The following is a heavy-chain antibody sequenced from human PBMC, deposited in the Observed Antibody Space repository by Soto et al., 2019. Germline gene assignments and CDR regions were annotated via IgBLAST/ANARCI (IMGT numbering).Heavy chain of an antibody. V-gene: IGHV3-74*01. D-gene: IGHD4-17*01. Sequence: ELQLVESGGGLVQPGGSLRLSCVASGFSFSTYWMHWVRQAPGKGLVWVSRINTAGTTTHYADSVTGRFTISRDNAKNTLFRQMNSRRAEDTAFYSCLRGGGDDGDYLDYWGQGALVTVSS. CDR2: INTAGTTT. CDR3: LRGGGDDGDYLDY. J-gene: IGHJ4*02. CDR1: GFSFSTYW.